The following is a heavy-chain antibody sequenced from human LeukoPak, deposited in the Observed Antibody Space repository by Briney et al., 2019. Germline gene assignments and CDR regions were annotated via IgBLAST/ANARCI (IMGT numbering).Heavy chain of an antibody. CDR1: GGSFSGYY. J-gene: IGHJ5*02. V-gene: IGHV4-34*01. CDR2: INHSGST. Sequence: PETLSLTCAVYGGSFSGYYWSWIRQPPGKGLEWIGEINHSGSTNYNPSLKSRVTISVDTSKNQFSLKLSSVTAADTAVYYCARGRIVPKRGWFDPWDQGTLVTVSS. CDR3: ARGRIVPKRGWFDP. D-gene: IGHD1-26*01.